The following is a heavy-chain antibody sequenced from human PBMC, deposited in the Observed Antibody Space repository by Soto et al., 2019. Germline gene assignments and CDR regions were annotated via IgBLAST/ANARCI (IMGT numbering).Heavy chain of an antibody. CDR3: ARQTTYSSSWYDY. Sequence: PSQTLSLTCTVSGGSISSSSYYWGWIRQPAGKGLEWIGRIYSSGTANYNPSLKSRVTMSVDRSKNQFSLKLSSVTAADTALYYCARQTTYSSSWYDYWGHGTLVTVSS. CDR1: GGSISSSSYY. CDR2: IYSSGTA. D-gene: IGHD6-13*01. V-gene: IGHV4-61*02. J-gene: IGHJ5*01.